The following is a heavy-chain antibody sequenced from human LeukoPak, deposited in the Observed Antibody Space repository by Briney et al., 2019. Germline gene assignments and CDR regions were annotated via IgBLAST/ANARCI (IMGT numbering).Heavy chain of an antibody. Sequence: SETLSLTCTVSGGSISTSSFYWGWIRQPPGKGLEWIGSIHYSVGTYYNPSLKSGVTISVDTSKNQFSLKVSSVTAADTAVYYCARYSGYATYWGQGTLVTVSS. CDR1: GGSISTSSFY. CDR3: ARYSGYATY. V-gene: IGHV4-39*01. CDR2: IHYSVGT. J-gene: IGHJ4*02. D-gene: IGHD5-12*01.